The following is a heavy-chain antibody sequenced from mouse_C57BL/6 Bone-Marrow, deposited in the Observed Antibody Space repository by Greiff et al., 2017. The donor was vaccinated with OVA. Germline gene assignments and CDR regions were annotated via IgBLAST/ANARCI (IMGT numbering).Heavy chain of an antibody. J-gene: IGHJ1*03. Sequence: QVQLQQPGAELVMPGASVKLSCKASGYTFTSYWMHWVKQRPGQGLEWIGEIDPSDSYTNYNQKFKGKSTLTVDKSSSTAYMQLSSLTSEDSAVYYCARRGLLRWYCDVWGTGTTVTVSS. V-gene: IGHV1-69*01. CDR1: GYTFTSYW. CDR3: ARRGLLRWYCDV. CDR2: IDPSDSYT. D-gene: IGHD1-1*01.